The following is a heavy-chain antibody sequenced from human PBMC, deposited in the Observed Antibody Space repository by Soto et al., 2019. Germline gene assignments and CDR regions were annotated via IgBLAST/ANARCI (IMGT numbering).Heavy chain of an antibody. CDR3: ATGNTVTSYYYGMDV. V-gene: IGHV1-2*04. CDR2: INPNSGGT. D-gene: IGHD4-17*01. J-gene: IGHJ6*02. CDR1: GYTFTSFS. Sequence: ASVTVSCKASGYTFTSFSMHWVRQAPGQRLEWMGWINPNSGGTNYAQKFQGWVTMTRDTSISTAYMELSRLRSDDTAVYYCATGNTVTSYYYGMDVWGQGTTVTVSS.